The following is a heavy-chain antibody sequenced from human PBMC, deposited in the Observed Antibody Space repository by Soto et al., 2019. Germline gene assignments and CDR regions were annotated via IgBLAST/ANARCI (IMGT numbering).Heavy chain of an antibody. Sequence: ASVKVSCKASGYTFTSYGISWVRQAPGQGLEWMGWISAYNGNTNYAQKLQGRVTMTTDTSTSTAYMELRSLRSDDTAVCYCAREGYYDFWSGYQGYYGMDVWGQGTTVTVSS. CDR3: AREGYYDFWSGYQGYYGMDV. D-gene: IGHD3-3*01. V-gene: IGHV1-18*01. CDR1: GYTFTSYG. CDR2: ISAYNGNT. J-gene: IGHJ6*02.